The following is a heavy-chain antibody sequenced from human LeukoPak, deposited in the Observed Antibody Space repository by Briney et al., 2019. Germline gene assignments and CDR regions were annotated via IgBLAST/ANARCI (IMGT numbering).Heavy chain of an antibody. D-gene: IGHD6-19*01. CDR1: GFTFDDYA. J-gene: IGHJ4*02. V-gene: IGHV3-9*01. CDR3: AKGGYSSDYFDY. Sequence: GRSLRLSCAASGFTFDDYAMHWVRHAPGKGLEWVSGISWNSGSIGYADSVKGRFTISRDNAKNSLYLQMNSLRAEDTALYYCAKGGYSSDYFDYWGQGTLVTVSS. CDR2: ISWNSGSI.